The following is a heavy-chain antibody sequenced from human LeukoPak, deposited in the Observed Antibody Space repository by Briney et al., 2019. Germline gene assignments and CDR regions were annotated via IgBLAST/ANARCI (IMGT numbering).Heavy chain of an antibody. CDR2: IYNTGST. CDR3: ARDGGGTGRPFDF. Sequence: SETLSLTCTVSGGSISIYYWNWIRQPPGKGLEWIGRIYNTGSTNYNPSLKSRVTMSVDTSNNRLSLNLSPVTAADTAVYYCARDGGGTGRPFDFWGQGTLVTVSS. CDR1: GGSISIYY. V-gene: IGHV4-4*07. J-gene: IGHJ4*02. D-gene: IGHD1-26*01.